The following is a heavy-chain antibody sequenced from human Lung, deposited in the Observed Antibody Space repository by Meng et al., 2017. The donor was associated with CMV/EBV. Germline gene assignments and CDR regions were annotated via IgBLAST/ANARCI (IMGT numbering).Heavy chain of an antibody. CDR3: ARGYYSDSSGHYYANPHWFDP. V-gene: IGHV4-39*07. J-gene: IGHJ5*02. CDR2: MYYSGST. D-gene: IGHD3-22*01. CDR1: GGSISSNSYY. Sequence: GSLRLSCSVSGGSISSNSYYWGWIRQPPGKGLEWIGSMYYSGSTYYNPSLKSRVTISVDTSKKQISLKLSSVTAADTAVYYCARGYYSDSSGHYYANPHWFDPWGRGTXVTVSS.